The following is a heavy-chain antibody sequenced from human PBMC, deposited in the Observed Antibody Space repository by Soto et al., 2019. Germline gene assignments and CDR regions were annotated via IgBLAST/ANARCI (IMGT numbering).Heavy chain of an antibody. V-gene: IGHV3-23*01. CDR3: AKDPPLGYCSGGDCYSENLDY. CDR1: GFTISNYA. D-gene: IGHD2-21*01. CDR2: ISGSGGRT. Sequence: EVQLLESGGGLVQPGGSLRLSCAASGFTISNYAMNWVRQAPGKGLEWVSVISGSGGRTDYTDSVKGRFTISRNNTKNTLFLKKNSLRAENTSVYFWAKDPPLGYCSGGDCYSENLDYWGQGALVTVSS. J-gene: IGHJ4*02.